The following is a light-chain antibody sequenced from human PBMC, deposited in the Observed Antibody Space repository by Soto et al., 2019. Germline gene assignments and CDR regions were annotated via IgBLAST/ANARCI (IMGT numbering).Light chain of an antibody. V-gene: IGLV2-18*01. CDR3: CLYRGSNTYV. Sequence: QSVLTQPPSVSGSPGQSVTISCTGTSSDVGSYDRVSWYQQPPGTAPKLMIYEVTNRPSGVPNRFSGSKSGNTASLTISGLQAEDEADYFCCLYRGSNTYVFGTGTKLTV. CDR1: SSDVGSYDR. J-gene: IGLJ1*01. CDR2: EVT.